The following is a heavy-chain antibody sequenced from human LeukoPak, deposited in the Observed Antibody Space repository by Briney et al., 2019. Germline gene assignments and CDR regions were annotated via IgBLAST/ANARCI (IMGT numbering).Heavy chain of an antibody. CDR3: AREGEVVVAPHYGMDV. J-gene: IGHJ6*02. CDR2: IYTSGST. CDR1: GGSISSYY. V-gene: IGHV4-4*07. D-gene: IGHD2-15*01. Sequence: SETLSLTCTVSGGSISSYYWSWIRQPAGKGLEWIGRIYTSGSTNYNPSLKGRVTMSVDTSKNQFSLKLSSVTAADTAVYYCAREGEVVVAPHYGMDVWGQGTTVTVSS.